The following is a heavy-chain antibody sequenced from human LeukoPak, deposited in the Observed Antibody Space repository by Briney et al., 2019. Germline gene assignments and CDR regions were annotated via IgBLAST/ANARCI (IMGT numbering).Heavy chain of an antibody. Sequence: GGSLRLSCAASGFTFSSYGMHWVRQAPGKGLEWVAFIRYDGSNKYYADSVKGRFTISRDNSKNTLYLQMNSLRAEDTAVYYCAKDAFSSSWYRPGDWFDPWGQGTLVTVSS. CDR3: AKDAFSSSWYRPGDWFDP. V-gene: IGHV3-30*02. CDR1: GFTFSSYG. D-gene: IGHD6-13*01. J-gene: IGHJ5*02. CDR2: IRYDGSNK.